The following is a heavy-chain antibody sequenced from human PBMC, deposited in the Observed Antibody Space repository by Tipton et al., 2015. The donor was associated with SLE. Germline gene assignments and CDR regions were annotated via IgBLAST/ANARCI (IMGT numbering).Heavy chain of an antibody. Sequence: QSGAEVKKPGASVKVSCKTSGYTFTNYFIHWVRQAPGQGLEWVGMINPSGGTITYAQKFQGRVTVTRDTSTSTVYMDLTSMISANTAVYYCGRGKTTDGMDVRGQGPTVTVSS. CDR2: INPSGGTI. J-gene: IGHJ6*02. D-gene: IGHD4-11*01. V-gene: IGHV1-46*01. CDR1: GYTFTNYF. CDR3: GRGKTTDGMDV.